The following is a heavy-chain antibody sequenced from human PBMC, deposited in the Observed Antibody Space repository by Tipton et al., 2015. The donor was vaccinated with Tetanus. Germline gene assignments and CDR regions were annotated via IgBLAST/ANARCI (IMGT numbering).Heavy chain of an antibody. V-gene: IGHV4-59*01. CDR3: ARGPYESGGYYYDN. D-gene: IGHD3-22*01. CDR1: GGSFSVYY. J-gene: IGHJ4*02. Sequence: HTCAVYGGSFSVYYWSWIRQSPGKGLEWIGYIYYSGITNYNPSLKSRVAISVDTSKNQFSLKLSSVTAADTAVYYCARGPYESGGYYYDNWGQGTLVTASS. CDR2: IYYSGIT.